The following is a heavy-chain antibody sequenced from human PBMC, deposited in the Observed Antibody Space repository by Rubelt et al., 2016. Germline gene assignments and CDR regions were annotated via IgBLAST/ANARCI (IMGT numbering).Heavy chain of an antibody. V-gene: IGHV4-34*11. Sequence: QVQLQQWGAGLLKPSETLSLTCAVYGGSFSGYYWSWIRQPPGKGLEWIGYIYYSGSTNYNPSLKSRVTISVDTSKNQFSLKLSSVTAADTAVYYCARTVEMATIIDYWGQGTLVTVSS. D-gene: IGHD5-24*01. CDR2: IYYSGST. J-gene: IGHJ4*02. CDR1: GGSFSGYY. CDR3: ARTVEMATIIDY.